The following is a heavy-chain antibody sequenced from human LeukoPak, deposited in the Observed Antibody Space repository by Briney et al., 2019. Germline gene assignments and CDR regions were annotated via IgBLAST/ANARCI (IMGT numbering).Heavy chain of an antibody. CDR2: IYTSGST. V-gene: IGHV4-4*07. CDR1: GGSIISYY. Sequence: PSETLSLTCTVSGGSIISYYWSWIRQPAGRGLEWIGRIYTSGSTNYNPSLKSRVTMSVDTSKNQFSLKLSSVTAADTAVYYCATDSGRIWFDPWGQGTLVTVSS. D-gene: IGHD1-1*01. CDR3: ATDSGRIWFDP. J-gene: IGHJ5*02.